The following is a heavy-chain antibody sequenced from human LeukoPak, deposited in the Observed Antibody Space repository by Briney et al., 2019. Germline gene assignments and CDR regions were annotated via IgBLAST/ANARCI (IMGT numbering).Heavy chain of an antibody. CDR1: GYTFTSYY. CDR2: INPSGGST. J-gene: IGHJ4*02. V-gene: IGHV1-46*01. D-gene: IGHD4-11*01. CDR3: ARDRWARGDYSNGDGSGRAYYFDY. Sequence: ASVKVSCKASGYTFTSYYMHWVRQAPGQGLEWMGIINPSGGSTSYAQKFQGRVTMTRDTSTSTVYMELSSLRSEDTAVYYCARDRWARGDYSNGDGSGRAYYFDYWGQGTLVTVSS.